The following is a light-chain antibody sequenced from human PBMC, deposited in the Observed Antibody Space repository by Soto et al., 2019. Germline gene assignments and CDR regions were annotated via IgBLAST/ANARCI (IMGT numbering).Light chain of an antibody. Sequence: QSALTQPPSASGSPGQSVTISCTGTSSDVGATDYVSWYQQHPGKAPKLMIYEVSKRPSGVPDRFSGSKSGNTASLTVSGIKVAAAADHYCISHAGDSNVFGTGTKVTVL. CDR2: EVS. V-gene: IGLV2-8*01. J-gene: IGLJ1*01. CDR3: ISHAGDSNV. CDR1: SSDVGATDY.